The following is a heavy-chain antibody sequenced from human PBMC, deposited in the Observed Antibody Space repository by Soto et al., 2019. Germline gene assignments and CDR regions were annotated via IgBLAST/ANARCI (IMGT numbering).Heavy chain of an antibody. CDR2: MNPNSGNT. Sequence: ASVKVSCKASGYTFTSYDINWVRQATGQGLEWMGWMNPNSGNTGYAQKFQGRVTMTRNTSISTAYMELSSLRSEDTAVYYCARVPTTIPGSPDWFDPWGQGTLVTVSS. CDR1: GYTFTSYD. J-gene: IGHJ5*02. CDR3: ARVPTTIPGSPDWFDP. D-gene: IGHD5-12*01. V-gene: IGHV1-8*01.